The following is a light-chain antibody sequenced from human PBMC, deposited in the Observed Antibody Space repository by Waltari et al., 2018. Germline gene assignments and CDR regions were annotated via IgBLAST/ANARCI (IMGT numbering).Light chain of an antibody. CDR1: QSISSY. Sequence: DIQMTQSPSSLSASVGDRVTITCRASQSISSYLNWYQQKPGKAHKLLIYAASSLQSEVPSRFSGSGSGTDFSLTISSLQPEDFATYYCQQSYSTPWTFGQGTKVEIK. CDR2: AAS. V-gene: IGKV1-39*01. CDR3: QQSYSTPWT. J-gene: IGKJ1*01.